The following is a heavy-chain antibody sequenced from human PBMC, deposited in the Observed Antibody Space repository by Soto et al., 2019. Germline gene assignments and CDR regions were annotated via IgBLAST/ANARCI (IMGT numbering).Heavy chain of an antibody. CDR1: GYTFTSYG. V-gene: IGHV1-18*04. D-gene: IGHD5-12*01. CDR3: ARDRDIVATIAGWGMDV. J-gene: IGHJ6*02. Sequence: QVQLVQSGAEVKKPGASVKVSCKASGYTFTSYGISWVRQALGQGLEWMGWISAYNGNTIYAQMLQGRVTMTTDTSTSTAYMELRSLGCDDTAVYYCARDRDIVATIAGWGMDVWGQGTTVNVSS. CDR2: ISAYNGNT.